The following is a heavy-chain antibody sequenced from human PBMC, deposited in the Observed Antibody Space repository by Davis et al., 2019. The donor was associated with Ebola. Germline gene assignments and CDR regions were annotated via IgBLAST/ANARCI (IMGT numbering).Heavy chain of an antibody. J-gene: IGHJ3*01. CDR1: GYSFTSYW. D-gene: IGHD2-15*01. CDR2: IYPGDSGT. V-gene: IGHV5-51*01. Sequence: GESLKISCKGSGYSFTSYWIGWVRQMPGKGLEWMGIIYPGDSGTRYSPSFQGQVTISADKSSNTAYLQWNSLKASDTAMYYCARGPTVVIAAATADAFDVWGQGTMVTVSS. CDR3: ARGPTVVIAAATADAFDV.